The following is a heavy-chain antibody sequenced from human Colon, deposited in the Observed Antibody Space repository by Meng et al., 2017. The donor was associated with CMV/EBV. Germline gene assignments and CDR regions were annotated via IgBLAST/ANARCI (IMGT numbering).Heavy chain of an antibody. V-gene: IGHV1-69*04. J-gene: IGHJ4*02. D-gene: IGHD6-6*01. CDR3: ARDLLWGSTSTYFDN. CDR2: ISPSLGIT. Sequence: SVKVSCKATGGTFSSYSISWLRQAPGQGLEWMGRISPSLGITNYAQTFQDRVTVSADISTSTAYMELSSLTSEDTAVYYCARDLLWGSTSTYFDNWGQGTLVTVSS. CDR1: GGTFSSYS.